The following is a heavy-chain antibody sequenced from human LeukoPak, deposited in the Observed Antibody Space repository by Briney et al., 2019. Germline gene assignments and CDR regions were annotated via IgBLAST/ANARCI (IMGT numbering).Heavy chain of an antibody. CDR3: ARDRGAARRRYYYYYMDV. D-gene: IGHD6-6*01. J-gene: IGHJ6*03. CDR2: IKQDGSEK. CDR1: GFTLSNYV. V-gene: IGHV3-7*01. Sequence: GGSLRLSCAASGFTLSNYVMHWVRQAPGKGLEWVANIKQDGSEKYYVDSVKGRFTISRDNAKNSLYLQMNSLRAEDTAVYYCARDRGAARRRYYYYYMDVWGKGTTVTVSS.